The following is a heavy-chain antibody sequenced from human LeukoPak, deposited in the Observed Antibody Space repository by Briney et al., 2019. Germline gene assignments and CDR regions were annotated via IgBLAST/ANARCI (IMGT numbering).Heavy chain of an antibody. CDR1: AFTFSSYS. J-gene: IGHJ5*02. Sequence: KPGGSLRLSCAASAFTFSSYSMNSVRQAPGKGRELVSSISSRSSYIYYADSVKGRFTISRDNDKNSLYLQMNSLTAEDTAVYYCARGCIAALIENWFDPWGQGTLVTVSS. V-gene: IGHV3-21*01. D-gene: IGHD6-6*01. CDR2: ISSRSSYI. CDR3: ARGCIAALIENWFDP.